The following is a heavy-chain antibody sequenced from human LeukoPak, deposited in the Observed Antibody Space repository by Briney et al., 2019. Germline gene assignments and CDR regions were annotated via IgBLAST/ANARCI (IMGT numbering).Heavy chain of an antibody. J-gene: IGHJ3*02. CDR1: RFSFSAYP. CDR2: ISASGDVT. V-gene: IGHV3-23*01. Sequence: GGSLRLSCEASRFSFSAYPMGWVRRAPGKGLEWVSGISASGDVTFHADPLKGRFTISRDNSKNTLYLQMDSLRAEDTAKYYCAKSLLTTVSGTGRAFDIWGQGTVVTVSA. D-gene: IGHD1-26*01. CDR3: AKSLLTTVSGTGRAFDI.